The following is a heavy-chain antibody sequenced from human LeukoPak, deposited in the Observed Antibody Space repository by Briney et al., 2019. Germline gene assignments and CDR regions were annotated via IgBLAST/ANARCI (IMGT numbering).Heavy chain of an antibody. Sequence: SETLSLTCTVSGDSISSSTSSWAWTRNPPGKGLEWIGSIYYSGSTYYNPSLKSRVTISVDTSKNQFSLKLSSVTAADTAVYYCARRGSSFFDYWGQGILVTVSS. J-gene: IGHJ4*02. V-gene: IGHV4-39*01. CDR2: IYYSGST. D-gene: IGHD6-13*01. CDR3: ARRGSSFFDY. CDR1: GDSISSSTSS.